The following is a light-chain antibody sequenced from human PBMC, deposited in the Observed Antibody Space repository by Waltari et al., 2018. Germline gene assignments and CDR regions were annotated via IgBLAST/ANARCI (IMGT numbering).Light chain of an antibody. CDR2: EVT. CDR3: TSYTSSSTLV. Sequence: QSALPQPASVSGSPGQSITISCTGSSVDVGAYNYVSWYQQHAGKAPKLIISEVTNRPSGVSNRVSGSKSDNTSSLTISGLQAEDEANYYCTSYTSSSTLVFGGGTKLTVL. V-gene: IGLV2-14*01. J-gene: IGLJ3*02. CDR1: SVDVGAYNY.